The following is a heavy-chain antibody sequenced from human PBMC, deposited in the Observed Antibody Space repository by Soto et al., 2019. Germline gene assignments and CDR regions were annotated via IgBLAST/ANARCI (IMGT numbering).Heavy chain of an antibody. D-gene: IGHD2-15*01. CDR3: ARDLGYCRAGSCPGWFDP. CDR2: ISTGGDT. Sequence: PGGSLRLXCAPSGFTVSGNYMSWVRQAPGKGLEWVSFISTGGDTYYADSVKGRFTISRDNSKNTLYLQMNSLRAEDTAVYYCARDLGYCRAGSCPGWFDPWGQGTLVTVSS. V-gene: IGHV3-66*01. CDR1: GFTVSGNY. J-gene: IGHJ5*02.